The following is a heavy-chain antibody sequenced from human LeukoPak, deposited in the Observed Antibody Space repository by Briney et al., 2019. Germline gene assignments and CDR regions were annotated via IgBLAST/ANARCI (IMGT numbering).Heavy chain of an antibody. D-gene: IGHD3-10*01. CDR1: GYSFTSYW. J-gene: IGHJ6*04. V-gene: IGHV5-51*01. CDR2: IYPGDSDA. CDR3: ARLDTMIRGVIIHYFYGMDV. Sequence: AGSLQISSKGSGYSFTSYWIGWVRQMPGKSLEWMGIIYPGDSDARYSPSFQGQVTISADRSISTAYLQWSSLKASDTAIYYCARLDTMIRGVIIHYFYGMDVWGKGTTVTVSS.